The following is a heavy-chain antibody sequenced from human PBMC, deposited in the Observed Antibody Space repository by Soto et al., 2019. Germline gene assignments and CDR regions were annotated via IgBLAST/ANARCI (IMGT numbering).Heavy chain of an antibody. J-gene: IGHJ4*02. CDR2: ISFDGNNQ. V-gene: IGHV3-30*04. Sequence: PGESLKISCAASGFTFSSYPIHWVRQAPGKGLEWVGVISFDGNNQYYADSVGGRFTISRDNSKNTVNLQMNGLTPEDTAVYYCARDPYFDYWGQGTLVTVSS. CDR1: GFTFSSYP. D-gene: IGHD3-16*01. CDR3: ARDPYFDY.